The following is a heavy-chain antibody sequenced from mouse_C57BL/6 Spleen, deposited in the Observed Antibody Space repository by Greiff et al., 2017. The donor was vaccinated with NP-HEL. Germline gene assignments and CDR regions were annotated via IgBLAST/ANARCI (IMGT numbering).Heavy chain of an antibody. CDR2: IDPSDSET. V-gene: IGHV1-52*01. J-gene: IGHJ3*01. Sequence: QVQLQQSGAELVRPGSSVKLSCKASGYTFTSYWMHWVKQRPIQGLEWIGNIDPSDSETHYNQKFKDKATLTVDKSSSTAYMQLSSLTSEDSAVYYCAREGPAWFAYWGQGTLVTVSA. CDR1: GYTFTSYW. D-gene: IGHD3-3*01. CDR3: AREGPAWFAY.